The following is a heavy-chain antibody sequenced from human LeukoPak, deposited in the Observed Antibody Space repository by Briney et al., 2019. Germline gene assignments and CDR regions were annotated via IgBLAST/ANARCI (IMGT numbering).Heavy chain of an antibody. Sequence: GRSLRLSCAASGFTFSSYGMHWVRQAPGKGLEWVAVIWYDGSNKYYADSVKGRFTISRDNSKNTLYLQMNSLRAEDTAVYYCARDLGRYSLNYYFDYWGQGTLVTVSS. V-gene: IGHV3-33*01. CDR3: ARDLGRYSLNYYFDY. D-gene: IGHD5-12*01. CDR2: IWYDGSNK. CDR1: GFTFSSYG. J-gene: IGHJ4*02.